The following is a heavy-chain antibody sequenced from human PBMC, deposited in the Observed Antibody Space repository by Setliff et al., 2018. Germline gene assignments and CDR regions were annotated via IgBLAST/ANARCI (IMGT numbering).Heavy chain of an antibody. V-gene: IGHV1-2*06. Sequence: ASVKVSCKTSGYSFTDFYIHWVRHAPGHGLEWLGRLNPRTGGTNLPQRFQGRVTMTRDTSMKTAFLEMSGLTSDDTAIFYCAKGGGRLSISQSYFHMDVWGAGTTVTVSS. CDR3: AKGGGRLSISQSYFHMDV. CDR1: GYSFTDFY. J-gene: IGHJ6*03. D-gene: IGHD3-16*01. CDR2: LNPRTGGT.